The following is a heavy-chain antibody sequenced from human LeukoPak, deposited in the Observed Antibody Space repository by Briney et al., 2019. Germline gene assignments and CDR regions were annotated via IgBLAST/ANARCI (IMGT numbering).Heavy chain of an antibody. Sequence: GGSLRLSCAASGFTFVDYGMSWVRQVPGKGLEWVSGINWNGGSTGYADSVKGRFTISRDNAKNSLYLQMNSLRAEDTALYYCARDRGGLELAFDYWGQGTLVTVSS. CDR3: ARDRGGLELAFDY. CDR1: GFTFVDYG. J-gene: IGHJ4*02. D-gene: IGHD1-7*01. V-gene: IGHV3-20*04. CDR2: INWNGGST.